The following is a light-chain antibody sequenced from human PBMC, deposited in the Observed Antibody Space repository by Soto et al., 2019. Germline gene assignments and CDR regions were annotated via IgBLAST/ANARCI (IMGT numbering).Light chain of an antibody. CDR1: QTVSIN. J-gene: IGKJ3*01. V-gene: IGKV3-11*01. CDR3: QQRSNWVFS. Sequence: IVVTISSANLAGPPGEGATPSCRASQTVSINLAWYQQKPGQAPRLLIYDASNRATGIPARFGGSGSGTDFTLTIISLEPEDSALYYRQQRSNWVFSCGPGTKVDIK. CDR2: DAS.